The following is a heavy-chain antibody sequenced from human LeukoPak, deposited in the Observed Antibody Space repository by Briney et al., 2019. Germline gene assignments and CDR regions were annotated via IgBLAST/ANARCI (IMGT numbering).Heavy chain of an antibody. CDR1: GFTVSSNY. CDR2: IYSGGST. Sequence: GGSLRLSCAASGFTVSSNYMSWVRQPPGKGLEWVSVIYSGGSTYYADSVKGRFTISRQNSKSTLDLQMNSLRPEDTAVYYCARDGRYCIITSCYGYYGMDVWGQGTTVTVTS. CDR3: ARDGRYCIITSCYGYYGMDV. V-gene: IGHV3-53*04. D-gene: IGHD2-2*01. J-gene: IGHJ6*02.